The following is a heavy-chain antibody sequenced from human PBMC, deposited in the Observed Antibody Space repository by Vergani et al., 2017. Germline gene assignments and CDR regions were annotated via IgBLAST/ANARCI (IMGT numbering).Heavy chain of an antibody. Sequence: QVQLQESGPGLVKASQTLSLTCSVSGAYVGSGGYYWSWVRQRPGMGLDWIGYIYYSGTTYYNPSLESRLTISLDTSENHLSLKLTSVTAADTAVYYCAGTAARSYCYYYYGMDVWGQGTTVTVSS. CDR2: IYYSGTT. J-gene: IGHJ6*02. V-gene: IGHV4-31*03. D-gene: IGHD2-2*01. CDR1: GAYVGSGGYY. CDR3: AGTAARSYCYYYYGMDV.